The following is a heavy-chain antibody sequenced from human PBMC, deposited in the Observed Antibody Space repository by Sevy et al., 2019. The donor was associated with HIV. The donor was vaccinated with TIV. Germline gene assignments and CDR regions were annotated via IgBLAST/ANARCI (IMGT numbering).Heavy chain of an antibody. V-gene: IGHV3-11*05. D-gene: IGHD6-19*01. J-gene: IGHJ3*02. CDR3: ARGSRGQYSSGWYIAFDI. CDR2: ISSSSSYT. Sequence: GGSLRLSCAASGFTFSDYYMSWIRQAPGKGLEWVSYISSSSSYTNYADSVKGRFTIPRDNAKNSLYLQMNSLRAEDTAVYYGARGSRGQYSSGWYIAFDIWGQGTMVTVSS. CDR1: GFTFSDYY.